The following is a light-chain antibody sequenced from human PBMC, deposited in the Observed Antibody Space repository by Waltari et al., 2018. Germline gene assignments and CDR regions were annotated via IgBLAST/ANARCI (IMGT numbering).Light chain of an antibody. CDR2: DVS. CDR1: SSDVGGYNY. Sequence: QSALIQPRSVSGSPGQSVTISCTGTSSDVGGYNYVSWYQQHPGKAPKLMIYDVSKRAPGVPDRCTGARSGNTASLTIAGLQADDEADYYCCSYAGSYTWVFGGGTKMTVL. J-gene: IGLJ3*02. CDR3: CSYAGSYTWV. V-gene: IGLV2-11*01.